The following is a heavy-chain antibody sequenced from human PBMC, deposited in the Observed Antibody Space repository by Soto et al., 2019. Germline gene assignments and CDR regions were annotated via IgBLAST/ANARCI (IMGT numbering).Heavy chain of an antibody. CDR1: GFTFDDYA. CDR2: ITWNSANI. V-gene: IGHV3-9*01. D-gene: IGHD3-9*01. CDR3: ARGRRLVQLGYYIDS. J-gene: IGHJ4*02. Sequence: EVQLVESGGGLVQPGRSLRISCAASGFTFDDYAIHWVRQAPGKGLVWVSGITWNSANIDYADSVRGRFNMSRDNAKNSLYLQMSSLIPEDTAMYFCARGRRLVQLGYYIDSCSQGALVAVSS.